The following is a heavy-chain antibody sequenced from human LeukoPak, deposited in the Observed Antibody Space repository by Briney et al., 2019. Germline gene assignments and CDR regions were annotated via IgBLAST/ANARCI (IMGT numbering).Heavy chain of an antibody. V-gene: IGHV3-7*01. D-gene: IGHD2-15*01. CDR2: IKHDGRQK. Sequence: GGPRRLSCAASGFTFSNYWMSWVRKAPGKGLEGLANIKHDGRQKFNLDSVKGRFTIPRENAKNSLSLKMNSLRAEDTAVYYCARDCLDGSGDICYSPCWLHYWGRGTLVTVSS. CDR3: ARDCLDGSGDICYSPCWLHY. CDR1: GFTFSNYW. J-gene: IGHJ4*02.